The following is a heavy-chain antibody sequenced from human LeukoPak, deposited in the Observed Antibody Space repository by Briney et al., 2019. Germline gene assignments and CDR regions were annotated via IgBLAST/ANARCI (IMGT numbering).Heavy chain of an antibody. CDR3: ARDRHVPGPYHYYMDV. CDR1: GFSLSAYN. J-gene: IGHJ6*03. Sequence: GGSLRLSCEGSGFSLSAYNMNWVRQAPGKGLESVSYISSSSATIFYADSVKGRFTISRDNAKNSLYLQMNSLRPEDTAVYFCARDRHVPGPYHYYMDVWGKGTTVTVSS. V-gene: IGHV3-48*01. D-gene: IGHD6-6*01. CDR2: ISSSSATI.